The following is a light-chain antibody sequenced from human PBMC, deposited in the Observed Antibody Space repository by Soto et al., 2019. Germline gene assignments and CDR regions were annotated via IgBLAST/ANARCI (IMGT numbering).Light chain of an antibody. Sequence: EIVMTQSPATLSASPGERVTLSCRASQSIRSNLAWYQQRPGQTPRLLIFVASTRATGIPARFTGSGSGTDFTLTISSLEPEDFAVYYCQQRSNWPLTFGGGTKVEIK. J-gene: IGKJ4*01. CDR2: VAS. CDR3: QQRSNWPLT. V-gene: IGKV3-11*01. CDR1: QSIRSN.